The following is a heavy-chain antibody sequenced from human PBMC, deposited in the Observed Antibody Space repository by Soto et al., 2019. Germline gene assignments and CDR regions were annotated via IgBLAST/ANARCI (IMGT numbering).Heavy chain of an antibody. J-gene: IGHJ4*02. D-gene: IGHD6-19*01. CDR2: INPNDGGT. Sequence: ASVEVSCKPSGYTFTNYFIQWLLQAPGQGLEWMGWINPNDGGTNYAQKFQGRVAVTSDTSISTAYMELSSLTSDDTATYYCAKDGQWLDVYLESWGQGTQVTVSS. V-gene: IGHV1-2*02. CDR3: AKDGQWLDVYLES. CDR1: GYTFTNYF.